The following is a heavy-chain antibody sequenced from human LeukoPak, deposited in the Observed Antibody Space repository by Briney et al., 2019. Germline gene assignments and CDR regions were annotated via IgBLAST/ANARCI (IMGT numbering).Heavy chain of an antibody. Sequence: TLSLTCTVSGASISSGEYYWSWIRQPAGRGLEWVGRIFTTGNTDYNASLESRVTISVDTSKNRFSLNLTSVTAADTAVYYCGRLGSGTLEFDSWGQGTRLTVSS. D-gene: IGHD1-7*01. J-gene: IGHJ4*02. V-gene: IGHV4-61*02. CDR1: GASISSGEYY. CDR3: GRLGSGTLEFDS. CDR2: IFTTGNT.